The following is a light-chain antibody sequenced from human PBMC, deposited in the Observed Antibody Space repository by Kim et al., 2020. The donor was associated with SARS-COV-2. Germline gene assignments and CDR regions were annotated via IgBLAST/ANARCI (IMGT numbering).Light chain of an antibody. CDR3: QQLNSYPFS. CDR2: AAS. J-gene: IGKJ4*01. V-gene: IGKV1-9*01. Sequence: GDRVTITCRASQGVSSYLAWYQQKPGKGPKLLIYAASTLQSGVPSRFSGSGSGTDFTLTISSLQPEDFATYYCQQLNSYPFSFGGGTKV. CDR1: QGVSSY.